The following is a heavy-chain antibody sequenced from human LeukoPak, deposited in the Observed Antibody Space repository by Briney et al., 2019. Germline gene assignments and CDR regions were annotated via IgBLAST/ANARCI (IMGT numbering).Heavy chain of an antibody. Sequence: ASVKVSCKTSGYTFSDHYIHWVPQAPGQGLEWMGWINPDFGDTKYAQNFQGRVTMTRDIDTAYMELTGLTSDDTAMYFCARDGGNTYDLDYWGQGTLVTVSS. D-gene: IGHD1/OR15-1a*01. V-gene: IGHV1-2*02. CDR2: INPDFGDT. J-gene: IGHJ4*02. CDR1: GYTFSDHY. CDR3: ARDGGNTYDLDY.